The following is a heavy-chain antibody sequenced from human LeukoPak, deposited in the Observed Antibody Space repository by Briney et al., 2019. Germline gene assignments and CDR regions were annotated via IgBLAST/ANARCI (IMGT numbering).Heavy chain of an antibody. CDR1: RFAFSSYA. V-gene: IGHV3-23*01. D-gene: IGHD4-17*01. Sequence: GGSLRLSCAASRFAFSSYAMNWVRQAPGKGLEWVSSINGSGAGTSYADSVKGRFTISRDNSKSTLFLQMNSLRAEDTAVYYCTKDPNGDYVGAFDFWGQGTMVTVSS. CDR3: TKDPNGDYVGAFDF. J-gene: IGHJ3*01. CDR2: INGSGAGT.